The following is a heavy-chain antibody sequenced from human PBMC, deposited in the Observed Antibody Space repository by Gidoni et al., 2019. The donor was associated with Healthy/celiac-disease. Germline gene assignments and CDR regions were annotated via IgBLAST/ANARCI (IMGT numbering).Heavy chain of an antibody. V-gene: IGHV4-59*01. CDR1: GCSISSYY. J-gene: IGHJ4*02. Sequence: QVQLQESGPGLVKPSETLSLTCTVSGCSISSYYWSWIRQPPGKGLEWIGYIYYSGSTNYNPSLKSRVTISVDTSKNQFSLKLSSVTAADTAVYYCARVVKAAAGTNFDYWGQGTLVTVSS. D-gene: IGHD6-13*01. CDR3: ARVVKAAAGTNFDY. CDR2: IYYSGST.